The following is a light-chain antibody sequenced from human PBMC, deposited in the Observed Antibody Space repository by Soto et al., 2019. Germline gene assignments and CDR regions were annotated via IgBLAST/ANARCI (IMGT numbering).Light chain of an antibody. CDR3: QQLNGYLELT. CDR1: QGISTY. J-gene: IGKJ4*01. CDR2: DAS. V-gene: IGKV1-9*01. Sequence: DVQLTQSPSFLSASVGDRVTITCRASQGISTYLAWYQQKLGNAPKLLIYDASTLQSGVPSRFSGSRSGTEFTHTISSLQPEDCATYYCQQLNGYLELTFGGGTKVDIK.